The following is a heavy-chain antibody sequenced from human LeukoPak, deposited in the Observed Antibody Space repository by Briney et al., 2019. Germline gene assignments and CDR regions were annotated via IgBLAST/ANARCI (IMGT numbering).Heavy chain of an antibody. CDR2: ISGSGGST. J-gene: IGHJ4*02. D-gene: IGHD4-17*01. Sequence: PGGSLRLSCAASGFTFANYAMSWVRQAPGKGLDWISTISGSGGSTYYADSVKGRFTISRDNSRNTLYMQMNSLRADDTAVYYCARYGRSGDYVSASVYFDYWGQGTLVTVSS. CDR3: ARYGRSGDYVSASVYFDY. CDR1: GFTFANYA. V-gene: IGHV3-23*01.